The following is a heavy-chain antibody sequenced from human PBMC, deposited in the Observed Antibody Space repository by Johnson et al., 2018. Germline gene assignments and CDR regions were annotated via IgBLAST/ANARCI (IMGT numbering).Heavy chain of an antibody. J-gene: IGHJ1*01. D-gene: IGHD6-6*01. Sequence: VQLVESVGGVVQPGRSLRLSCVASGLIFSTYGMHWVRQAPGKGLEWVAVISYDGSTKYYGDSVRGRFTISRDNSKNTLYLQMNSLRAEDTAVYSCAPGYSSSPNSEYFHHWGQGTLVTVSS. CDR2: ISYDGSTK. V-gene: IGHV3-30*03. CDR3: APGYSSSPNSEYFHH. CDR1: GLIFSTYG.